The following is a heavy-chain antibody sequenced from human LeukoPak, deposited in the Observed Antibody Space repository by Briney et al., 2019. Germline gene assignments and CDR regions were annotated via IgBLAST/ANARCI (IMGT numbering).Heavy chain of an antibody. J-gene: IGHJ4*02. CDR1: GFSFSNSS. CDR2: ISGSTTAT. D-gene: IGHD2-21*02. Sequence: TGGSLRLSCAASGFSFSNSSMNWVRQSPGKGLEWVSYISGSTTATYYADSVRGRFTISRDNVKKSLYLQMNSLRDEDTAVYYCAKACGGDCYLYYFDYWGQGTLVTVSS. CDR3: AKACGGDCYLYYFDY. V-gene: IGHV3-48*02.